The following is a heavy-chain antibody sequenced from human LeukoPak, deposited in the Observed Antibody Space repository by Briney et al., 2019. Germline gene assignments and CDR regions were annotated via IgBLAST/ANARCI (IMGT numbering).Heavy chain of an antibody. D-gene: IGHD3-10*01. J-gene: IGHJ5*02. CDR1: GGSISSYY. V-gene: IGHV4-59*12. CDR2: IYYSGST. CDR3: ARDSGTTGEVKFDP. Sequence: SETLSLTCTVSGGSISSYYWSWIRQPPGKGLEWIGYIYYSGSTTYNPSLKSRVSMSVDTSKNQFSLKLSSVTAADTAVYYCARDSGTTGEVKFDPWGQGTLVTVSS.